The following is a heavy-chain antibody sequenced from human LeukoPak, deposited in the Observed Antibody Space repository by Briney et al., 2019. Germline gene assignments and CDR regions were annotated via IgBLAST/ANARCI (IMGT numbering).Heavy chain of an antibody. V-gene: IGHV1-2*02. D-gene: IGHD6-6*01. CDR1: GYTFTSYY. Sequence: ASVKVSCKASGYTFTSYYMHWVRQAPGQGLEWMGWINPNSGGTNYAQKFQGRVTMTRDTSISTAYMELSRLRSDDTAVYYCARASRIAARPAQGYWGQGTLVTVSS. J-gene: IGHJ4*02. CDR2: INPNSGGT. CDR3: ARASRIAARPAQGY.